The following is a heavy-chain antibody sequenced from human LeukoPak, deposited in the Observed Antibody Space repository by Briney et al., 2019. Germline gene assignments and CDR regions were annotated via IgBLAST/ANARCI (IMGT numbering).Heavy chain of an antibody. V-gene: IGHV1-2*02. J-gene: IGHJ4*02. CDR2: INPNSGGT. D-gene: IGHD3-22*01. Sequence: ASVKVSCEASGYTFTGYYMHWVRQAPGQGLEWMGWINPNSGGTNYAQKFQGRVTMTRDTSISTAYMELSRLRSDDTAVYYCARDKAQSPKYYYDGSGINLDYWGQGTLVTVSS. CDR1: GYTFTGYY. CDR3: ARDKAQSPKYYYDGSGINLDY.